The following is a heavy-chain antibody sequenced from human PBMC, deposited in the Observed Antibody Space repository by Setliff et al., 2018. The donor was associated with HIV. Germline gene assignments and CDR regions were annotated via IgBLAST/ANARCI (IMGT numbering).Heavy chain of an antibody. CDR3: ARHAPGSAYGDAYHFDH. Sequence: SETLSLPCGVSSYSISSGYYWAWIRQPPGKGLEWIGSIYHSGTTFYNPSLKSRVTISVDTSKNQFSLKLTSVTAADTAVYYCARHAPGSAYGDAYHFDHWGQGTLVTVSS. CDR1: SYSISSGYY. J-gene: IGHJ4*02. CDR2: IYHSGTT. D-gene: IGHD4-17*01. V-gene: IGHV4-38-2*01.